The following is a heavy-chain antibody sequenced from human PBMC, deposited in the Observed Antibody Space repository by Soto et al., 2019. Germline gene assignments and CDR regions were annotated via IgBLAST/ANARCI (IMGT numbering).Heavy chain of an antibody. CDR3: AREGGFDWFYP. J-gene: IGHJ5*02. V-gene: IGHV3-48*03. CDR2: ISISGTTI. CDR1: GFTFSDYE. D-gene: IGHD6-25*01. Sequence: GGSLRLSCAASGFTFSDYEMNWVRQAPGKGLEWVSYISISGTTIHYADSVKGRFTISRDNAKNSVYLQMNSLRVEDTAVYYCAREGGFDWFYPWGQGTLVTVSS.